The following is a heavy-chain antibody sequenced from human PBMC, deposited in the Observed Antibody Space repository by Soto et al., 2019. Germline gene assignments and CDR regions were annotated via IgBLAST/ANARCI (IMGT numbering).Heavy chain of an antibody. CDR1: GYTLTELS. D-gene: IGHD2-8*01. CDR3: ATDSTAVLKKVNWFDP. V-gene: IGHV1-24*01. CDR2: FDPEDGET. Sequence: GASVKVSCKVSGYTLTELSMHWVRQAPGKGLEWMGGFDPEDGETIYAQKFQGRVTMTEDTSTDTAYMELSSLRSEDTAVYYCATDSTAVLKKVNWFDPWGQGTRVTVS. J-gene: IGHJ5*02.